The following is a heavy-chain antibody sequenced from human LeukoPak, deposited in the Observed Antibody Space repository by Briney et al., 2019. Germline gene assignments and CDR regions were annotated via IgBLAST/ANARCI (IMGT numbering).Heavy chain of an antibody. CDR1: GFTFARYG. D-gene: IGHD3-22*01. CDR2: ISGYNGDR. V-gene: IGHV1-18*01. J-gene: IGHJ4*02. CDR3: VRDPSNSSGRYAYFDY. Sequence: GASVKVSCKTSGFTFARYGISWVRQAPRQGLAWMGWISGYNGDRNYAQKFQDRLTIITDTSTTTVYLELRSLRSDDTAVYYCVRDPSNSSGRYAYFDYWGQGALVTVSS.